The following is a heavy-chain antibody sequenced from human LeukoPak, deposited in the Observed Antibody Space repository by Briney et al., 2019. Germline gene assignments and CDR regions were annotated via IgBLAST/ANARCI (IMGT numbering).Heavy chain of an antibody. CDR3: ATGDRWEVLLAY. Sequence: SETLSLTCAVYGGSFSGYYWSWIRQPPGKGLEWIGEINHSGSTNYNPSLKSRVTISVDTSKNQFSLKLSSVTAADTAVYYCATGDRWEVLLAYWGQGSRVTVSS. CDR2: INHSGST. V-gene: IGHV4-34*01. CDR1: GGSFSGYY. D-gene: IGHD1-26*01. J-gene: IGHJ4*02.